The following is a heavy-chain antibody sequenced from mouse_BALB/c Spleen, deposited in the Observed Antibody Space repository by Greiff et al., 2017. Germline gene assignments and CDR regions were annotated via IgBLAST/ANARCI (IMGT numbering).Heavy chain of an antibody. V-gene: IGHV5-17*02. CDR3: ARWDYGDGYAMDY. D-gene: IGHD2-4*01. CDR1: GFTFSSFG. CDR2: ISSGSSTI. J-gene: IGHJ4*01. Sequence: EVQLVESGGGLVQPGGSRKLSCAASGFTFSSFGMHWVRQAPEKGLEWVAYISSGSSTIYYADTVKGRFTISRDNPKNTLFLQMTSLRSEDTAMYYCARWDYGDGYAMDYWGQGTSVTGSS.